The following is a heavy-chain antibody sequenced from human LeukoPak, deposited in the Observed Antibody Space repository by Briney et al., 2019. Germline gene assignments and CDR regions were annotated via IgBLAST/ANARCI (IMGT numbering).Heavy chain of an antibody. CDR1: GGSISSSSYY. Sequence: SETLSLTCTVSGGSISSSSYYWGWIRQPPGKGLEWIGSIYYSGSTYYNPSLKSRVTISVDTSKNQFSLKLSSVTAADTAVYYCARVSGIVATSPDYWGQGTLVTVSS. V-gene: IGHV4-39*07. CDR2: IYYSGST. CDR3: ARVSGIVATSPDY. J-gene: IGHJ4*02. D-gene: IGHD5-12*01.